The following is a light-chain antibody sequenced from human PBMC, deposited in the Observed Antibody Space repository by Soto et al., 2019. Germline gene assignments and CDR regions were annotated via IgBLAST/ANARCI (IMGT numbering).Light chain of an antibody. CDR1: SSDVGGYNS. V-gene: IGLV2-8*01. CDR3: SSYAGSNNYV. J-gene: IGLJ1*01. CDR2: EVS. Sequence: QSALTQPPSESGSPGQSVTISCTGTSSDVGGYNSVSWYQHHPGKAPKLMIYEVSKRPSGVPDRFSGSKSANTASLTVSGLQAEDEADYYCSSYAGSNNYVFGTGTKLTLL.